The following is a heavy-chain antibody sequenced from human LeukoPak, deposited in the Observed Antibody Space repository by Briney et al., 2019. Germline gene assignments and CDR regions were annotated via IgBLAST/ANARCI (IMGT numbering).Heavy chain of an antibody. J-gene: IGHJ4*02. CDR1: GVPFSDFY. D-gene: IGHD6-13*01. CDR3: AAGTAADY. Sequence: SGGSLRLSCVVSGVPFSDFYMNWIRQAPGKGLEWISYISSSSSYTDYAESVKGRFTISRDNAKSALYLEMNDLRVEDTAVYYCAAGTAADYWGQGTLVTVSS. V-gene: IGHV3-11*03. CDR2: ISSSSSYT.